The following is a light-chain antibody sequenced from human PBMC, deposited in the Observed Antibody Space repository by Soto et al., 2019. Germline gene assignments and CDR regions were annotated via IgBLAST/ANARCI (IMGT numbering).Light chain of an antibody. V-gene: IGKV3-15*01. CDR3: QQYNNWPLT. CDR2: GAS. CDR1: QTVHNN. J-gene: IGKJ4*01. Sequence: EIVMTQSPATLSVSPGERATLSCRASQTVHNNLAWYQQKPGQAPRLLIYGASARATGIPARFSGSGSGTESTLTISSLQAEDFAVYYCQQYNNWPLTFGGGTKVEIK.